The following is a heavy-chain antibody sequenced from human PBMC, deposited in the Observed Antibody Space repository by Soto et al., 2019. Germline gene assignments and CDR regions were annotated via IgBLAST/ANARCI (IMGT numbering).Heavy chain of an antibody. CDR3: ARTLDSGDYGYYFDY. CDR2: IIPIFGTA. D-gene: IGHD4-17*01. Sequence: QVQLVQSGAEVKKPGSSVKVSCKASGGTFISYAISWVRQAPGQGLEWMGGIIPIFGTANYAQKFQGRVTITADESTSTAYMELSSLRSDDTAVYYCARTLDSGDYGYYFDYWGKGNLVTVSA. CDR1: GGTFISYA. V-gene: IGHV1-69*01. J-gene: IGHJ4*02.